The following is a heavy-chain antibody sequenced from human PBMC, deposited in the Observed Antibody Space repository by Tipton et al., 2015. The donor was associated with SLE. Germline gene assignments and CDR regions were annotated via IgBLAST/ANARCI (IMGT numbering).Heavy chain of an antibody. CDR1: GFSLSSYE. J-gene: IGHJ4*02. D-gene: IGHD3/OR15-3a*01. V-gene: IGHV3-48*03. CDR3: AREKDYYFDY. CDR2: ISSSGTTI. Sequence: SLRLSCAASGFSLSSYEMNWVRQAPGKGLEWVSSISSSGTTIYYADSVKGRFTISRDNAKNSLYLQMNSLRAEDTAVYYCAREKDYYFDYWGQGTLVTVSS.